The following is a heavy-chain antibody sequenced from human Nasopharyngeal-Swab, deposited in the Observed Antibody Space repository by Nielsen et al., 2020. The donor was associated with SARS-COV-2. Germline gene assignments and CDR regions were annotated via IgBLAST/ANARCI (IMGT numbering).Heavy chain of an antibody. D-gene: IGHD3-9*01. V-gene: IGHV1-18*01. CDR2: ISAYNGNT. CDR3: AGYDILTGSMDV. CDR1: GYSFTSYG. Sequence: GESLKISCKGSGYSFTSYGISWVRQAPGQGLEWMGWISAYNGNTNYAQKLQGRVTMTTDTSTSTAYMELRSLRSDDTAVYYCAGYDILTGSMDVWGQGTTVTVSS. J-gene: IGHJ6*02.